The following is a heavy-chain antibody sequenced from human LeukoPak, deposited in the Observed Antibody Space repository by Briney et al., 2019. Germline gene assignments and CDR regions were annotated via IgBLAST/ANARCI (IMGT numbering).Heavy chain of an antibody. Sequence: SETLSLTCTVSGGSISSHYWSWIRQPPGKGLEWIGYIYYSGSTNYNPSLKSRVTISVDTSKNQFSLMLSSVTAADTAVYYCARESEGWFDPWGQGTLVTVSS. V-gene: IGHV4-59*11. J-gene: IGHJ5*02. CDR3: ARESEGWFDP. CDR2: IYYSGST. CDR1: GGSISSHY.